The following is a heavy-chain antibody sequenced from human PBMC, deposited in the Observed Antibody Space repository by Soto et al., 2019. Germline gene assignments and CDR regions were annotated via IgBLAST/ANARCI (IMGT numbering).Heavy chain of an antibody. J-gene: IGHJ6*02. CDR3: ASEGIVVVPAAIYYYGMDV. V-gene: IGHV4-61*01. D-gene: IGHD2-2*02. CDR1: GGSVSSGSYY. CDR2: IYSSGST. Sequence: QVQLQESGPGLVKPSETLSLTCTVSGGSVSSGSYYWSWIRQPPGKALEWIGYIYSSGSTNYNPSHKSLLSISVYTTKHQFAVKLRSVTAADTAVYYCASEGIVVVPAAIYYYGMDVWGQGTTVTVSS.